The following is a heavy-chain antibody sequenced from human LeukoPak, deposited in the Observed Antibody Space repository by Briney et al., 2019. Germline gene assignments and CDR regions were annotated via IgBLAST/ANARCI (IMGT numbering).Heavy chain of an antibody. Sequence: SVKVSCKASGGTFSSYAISWVRQAPGQGLEWVGRIIPIFGIANYAQKFQGRVTITADKSTSTAYMELSSLRSEDTAVYYCARGPVGALYYFDYWGQGTLVTVSS. CDR3: ARGPVGALYYFDY. CDR1: GGTFSSYA. CDR2: IIPIFGIA. J-gene: IGHJ4*02. D-gene: IGHD1-26*01. V-gene: IGHV1-69*04.